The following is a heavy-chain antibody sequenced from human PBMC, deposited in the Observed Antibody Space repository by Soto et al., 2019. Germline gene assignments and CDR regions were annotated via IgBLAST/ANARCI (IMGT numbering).Heavy chain of an antibody. Sequence: SSETLSLTCGVSDSSINSNYYWLWIRQPPGKGLEWIGAIHHSGTTYYTPSLKSRVTISMDTSKNHFSLKLTSVTAADTAKYYCARGLYGGNFDYGDQGTPVTVSS. CDR1: DSSINSNYY. CDR3: ARGLYGGNFDY. CDR2: IHHSGTT. D-gene: IGHD4-17*01. V-gene: IGHV4-38-2*01. J-gene: IGHJ4*02.